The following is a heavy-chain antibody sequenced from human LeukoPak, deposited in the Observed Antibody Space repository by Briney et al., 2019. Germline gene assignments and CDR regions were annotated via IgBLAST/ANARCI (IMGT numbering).Heavy chain of an antibody. J-gene: IGHJ4*02. Sequence: GGSLRLSCAASGFTFSSYSMNWVRQAPGKGLEWVSYISSSSSTIYYADSVKGRFTISRDNAKNSLYLQMNSLRAEDTAVYYCASAVGAISYYFDYWGQGTLVTVSS. CDR1: GFTFSSYS. V-gene: IGHV3-48*01. CDR3: ASAVGAISYYFDY. D-gene: IGHD1-26*01. CDR2: ISSSSSTI.